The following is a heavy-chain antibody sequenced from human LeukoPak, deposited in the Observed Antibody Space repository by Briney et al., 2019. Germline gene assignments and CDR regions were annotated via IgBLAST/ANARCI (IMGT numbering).Heavy chain of an antibody. CDR1: GGSLTTHY. J-gene: IGHJ4*02. V-gene: IGHV4-59*11. CDR3: AREGRWGMKYYFGS. CDR2: VYHTGST. Sequence: SETLSLTCKVSGGSLTTHYSSSVRQSPDTGLEWIGQVYHTGSTHYNPSLRSRFTISVDTSKNKVLLTLTSVTAADTAVYYCAREGRWGMKYYFGSWGPGTRVIVSS. D-gene: IGHD4-23*01.